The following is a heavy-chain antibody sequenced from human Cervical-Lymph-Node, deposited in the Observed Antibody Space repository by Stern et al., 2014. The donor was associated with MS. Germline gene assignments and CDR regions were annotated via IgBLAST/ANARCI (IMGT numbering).Heavy chain of an antibody. Sequence: QLVQSGGGLVKPGGSLRLSCAASGFTFSDYSMNWIRQAPGKGLEWVAYISSSGSTIYYADSVQGRFTISRDKAQHSLCLELNSLRAEDTAMYYCARDSPSWGWCFDYWGQGTLVTVSS. CDR3: ARDSPSWGWCFDY. V-gene: IGHV3-11*01. CDR1: GFTFSDYS. J-gene: IGHJ4*02. D-gene: IGHD6-19*01. CDR2: ISSSGSTI.